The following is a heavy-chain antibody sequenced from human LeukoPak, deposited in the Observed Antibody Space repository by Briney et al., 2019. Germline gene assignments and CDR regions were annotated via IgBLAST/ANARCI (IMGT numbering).Heavy chain of an antibody. J-gene: IGHJ4*02. D-gene: IGHD3-22*01. CDR3: ARAPSSGYYPPQYFDY. CDR2: ISGFGSSP. V-gene: IGHV3-23*01. CDR1: GFTFSSHA. Sequence: GGSLRLSCAASGFTFSSHAMTWVRQAPGKGLERVSAISGFGSSPYYADSVKGRFSISRDNSKNTLFLQMNSLRAEDTVVYYCARAPSSGYYPPQYFDYWGQGTLVTVSS.